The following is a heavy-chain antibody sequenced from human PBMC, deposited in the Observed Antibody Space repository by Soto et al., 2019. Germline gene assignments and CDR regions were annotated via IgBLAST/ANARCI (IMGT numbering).Heavy chain of an antibody. V-gene: IGHV3-74*01. CDR3: ERLPNKSPQN. J-gene: IGHJ1*01. Sequence: EVQLVESGGGLVQPGGSLRLSCVASGFTFSSYWMHWVRQAPGKGLVWVSSISNDGSSTSYADPVKGRFTISRDKAKNTLYLPMSSLRAEDTAVYYCERLPNKSPQNWGQGTLVIVSP. CDR2: ISNDGSST. CDR1: GFTFSSYW.